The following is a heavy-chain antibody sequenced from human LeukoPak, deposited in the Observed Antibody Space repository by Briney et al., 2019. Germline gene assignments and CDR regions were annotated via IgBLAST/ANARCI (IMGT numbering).Heavy chain of an antibody. Sequence: PGGSLRLSCAASGFTFSSHWMSWVRQAPGKGLEWVANIKKDGSEKYYVDAVKGRFTISRDTAKTSLYLQMNSLRAEDTAVYYCAKTKLTSSGYYSGAFDIWGQGTMVTVSS. CDR3: AKTKLTSSGYYSGAFDI. V-gene: IGHV3-7*01. CDR1: GFTFSSHW. CDR2: IKKDGSEK. J-gene: IGHJ3*02. D-gene: IGHD3-22*01.